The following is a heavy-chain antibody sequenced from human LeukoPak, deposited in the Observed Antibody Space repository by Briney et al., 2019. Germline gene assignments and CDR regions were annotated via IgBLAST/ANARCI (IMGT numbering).Heavy chain of an antibody. J-gene: IGHJ4*02. D-gene: IGHD3-22*01. CDR1: GGSISGSGYY. CDR3: ARHVIDTSGYYLDYFDN. V-gene: IGHV4-39*01. CDR2: IYYSGST. Sequence: SETLSLTCTVSGGSISGSGYYWGWIRQPPGKGLEWIGSIYYSGSTYYNPSLKSRVTILVDTSKKQFSLKLSSVSAADTAVYYCARHVIDTSGYYLDYFDNWGQGTLVTVSS.